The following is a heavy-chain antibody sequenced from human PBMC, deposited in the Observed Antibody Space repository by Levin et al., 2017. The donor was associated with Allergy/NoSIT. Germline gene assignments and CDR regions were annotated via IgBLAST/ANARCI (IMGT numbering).Heavy chain of an antibody. Sequence: PGGSLRLSCAASGLTFSSHAMSWVRQAPGKGLEWVSAISGSGGSTYYADSVKGRFTISRDNSKNTLYLQMHSLRAEDTAVYYCAKAGSWTGDSDFDYWGQGTLVTVSS. CDR3: AKAGSWTGDSDFDY. CDR2: ISGSGGST. J-gene: IGHJ4*02. D-gene: IGHD3/OR15-3a*01. V-gene: IGHV3-23*01. CDR1: GLTFSSHA.